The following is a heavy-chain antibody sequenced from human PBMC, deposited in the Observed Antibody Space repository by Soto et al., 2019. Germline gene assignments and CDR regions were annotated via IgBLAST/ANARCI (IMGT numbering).Heavy chain of an antibody. CDR2: IYYSGST. V-gene: IGHV4-59*01. Sequence: SETLSLTCTVSGGSISSYYWSWIRQPPGKGLEWIGYIYYSGSTNYNPSLKSRVTISVDTSKNQFSLKLSSVTAADTAVYYCAREAVTTGGMDVWGQGTTVTVSS. D-gene: IGHD4-17*01. J-gene: IGHJ6*02. CDR3: AREAVTTGGMDV. CDR1: GGSISSYY.